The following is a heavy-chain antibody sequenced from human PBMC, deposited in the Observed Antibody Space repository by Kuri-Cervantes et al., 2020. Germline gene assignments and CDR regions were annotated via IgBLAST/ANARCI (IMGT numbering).Heavy chain of an antibody. CDR3: ARERLTMVRGVNAYYFDY. J-gene: IGHJ4*02. Sequence: SETLSLTCAVSGYSITTGYYWGWIRQPPGKGLEWIGSIYHSGITYYTPSLKSRVTISIDTSKNQFSLKLRSVTAADTAVYYCARERLTMVRGVNAYYFDYWGQGTLVTVSS. CDR2: IYHSGIT. V-gene: IGHV4-38-2*02. D-gene: IGHD3-10*01. CDR1: GYSITTGYY.